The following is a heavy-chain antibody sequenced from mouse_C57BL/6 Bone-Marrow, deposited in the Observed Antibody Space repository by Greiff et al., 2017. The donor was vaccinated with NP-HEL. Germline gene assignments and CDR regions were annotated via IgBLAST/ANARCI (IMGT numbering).Heavy chain of an antibody. CDR2: INSDGGST. D-gene: IGHD1-1*01. CDR3: ARLDYYGSSYAMDY. V-gene: IGHV5-2*01. J-gene: IGHJ4*01. CDR1: EYEFPSHD. Sequence: EVQVVESGGGLVQPGESLKLSCESNEYEFPSHDMSWVRKTPEKRLELVAAINSDGGSTYYPDTMERRFIISRDNTKKTLYLQMSSLRSEDAALYYCARLDYYGSSYAMDYWGQGTSVTVSS.